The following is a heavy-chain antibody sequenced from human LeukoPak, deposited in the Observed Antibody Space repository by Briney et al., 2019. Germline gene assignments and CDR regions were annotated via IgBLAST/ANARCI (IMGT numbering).Heavy chain of an antibody. V-gene: IGHV4-59*01. Sequence: SETLSLTCTVSGGSLSSYYWSWIRQPPGKGLEWIGYIYYSGSTNYNPSLKSRVTISVDTSKNQFSLKLSSVTAADTAVYYCARKKRGYSYGRNLDAFDIWGQGTMVTVSS. D-gene: IGHD5-18*01. J-gene: IGHJ3*02. CDR1: GGSLSSYY. CDR3: ARKKRGYSYGRNLDAFDI. CDR2: IYYSGST.